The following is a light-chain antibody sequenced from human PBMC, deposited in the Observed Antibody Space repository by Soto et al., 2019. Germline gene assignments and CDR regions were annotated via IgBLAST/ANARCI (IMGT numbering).Light chain of an antibody. CDR1: SGDIGSYNR. CDR3: SSYSDSSTDVV. V-gene: IGLV2-14*01. J-gene: IGLJ2*01. CDR2: EVT. Sequence: QSALTQPASVSGSPGQSITISCTGTSGDIGSYNRVSWYQQHPGKAPKLIIYEVTDRPSGVSNRFSGSKSGNTASLTISGLQAEDEAEYYCSSYSDSSTDVVFGGGTKLTVL.